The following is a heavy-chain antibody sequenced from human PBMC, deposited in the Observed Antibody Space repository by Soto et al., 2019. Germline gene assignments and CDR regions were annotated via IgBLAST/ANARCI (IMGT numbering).Heavy chain of an antibody. CDR3: AREDELLLSAYPVFGMDV. V-gene: IGHV3-21*01. CDR2: ISSSSSYI. CDR1: GFTFSSYS. D-gene: IGHD2-15*01. J-gene: IGHJ6*02. Sequence: GGSLRLSCAASGFTFSSYSVNWVRQAPGKGLEWVSSISSSSSYIYYADSVKGRFTISRDNAKNSLYLQMNSLRAEDTAVYYCAREDELLLSAYPVFGMDVWGQGTTVTVSS.